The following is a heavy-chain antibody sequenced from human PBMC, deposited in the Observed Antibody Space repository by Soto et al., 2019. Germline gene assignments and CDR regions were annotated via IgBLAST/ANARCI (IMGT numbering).Heavy chain of an antibody. Sequence: ASETLSLTCTVPGGSISSGGYYWSWIRQHPGKGLEWIGYIYYSGSTYYNPSLKSRVTISVDTSKNQFSLKLSSVTAADTAVYYCARVRRDYDFWSGPYYFDYWGQGTLVTVSS. CDR1: GGSISSGGYY. V-gene: IGHV4-31*03. CDR2: IYYSGST. D-gene: IGHD3-3*01. J-gene: IGHJ4*02. CDR3: ARVRRDYDFWSGPYYFDY.